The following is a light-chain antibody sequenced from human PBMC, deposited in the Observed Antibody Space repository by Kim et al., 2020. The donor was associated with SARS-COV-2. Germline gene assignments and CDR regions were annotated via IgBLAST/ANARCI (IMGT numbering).Light chain of an antibody. Sequence: LCPGKRATLSCRASQNVISYLAWYQQKPGQAPRLLIYDTSNRATGIPARFSGSGSGTDFTLTISSLEPEDFAVYYCQQRNNWPITFGQGTRLEIK. CDR2: DTS. CDR3: QQRNNWPIT. V-gene: IGKV3-11*01. J-gene: IGKJ5*01. CDR1: QNVISY.